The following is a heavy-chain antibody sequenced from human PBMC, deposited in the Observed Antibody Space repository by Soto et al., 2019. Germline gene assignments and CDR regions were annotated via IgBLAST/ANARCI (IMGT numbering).Heavy chain of an antibody. CDR2: IKQDGSEK. V-gene: IGHV3-7*05. D-gene: IGHD2-15*01. Sequence: GGSLRLSCAASGFTFSSYWMSWVRQAPGKGLEWVANIKQDGSEKYYVDSVKGRFTISRDNAKNSLYLQMNSLRAEDTAVYYCARASDIVVVVAATSPIDYWGQGTLVTVSS. J-gene: IGHJ4*02. CDR1: GFTFSSYW. CDR3: ARASDIVVVVAATSPIDY.